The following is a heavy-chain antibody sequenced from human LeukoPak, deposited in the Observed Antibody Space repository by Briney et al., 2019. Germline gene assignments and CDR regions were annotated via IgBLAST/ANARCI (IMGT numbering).Heavy chain of an antibody. Sequence: GASVKVSCKASGYTFTSYGISWVRQAPGQGLERMGWISAYNGNTNYAQKLQGRVTMTTDTSTSTAYMELRSLRSDDTAVYYCARDSGGSSLTWLVDGYYYYYMDVWGKGTTVTVSS. J-gene: IGHJ6*03. CDR1: GYTFTSYG. CDR2: ISAYNGNT. CDR3: ARDSGGSSLTWLVDGYYYYYMDV. V-gene: IGHV1-18*01. D-gene: IGHD6-19*01.